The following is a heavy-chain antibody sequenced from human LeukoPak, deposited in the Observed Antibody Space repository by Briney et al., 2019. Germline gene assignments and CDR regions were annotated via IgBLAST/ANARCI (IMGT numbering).Heavy chain of an antibody. Sequence: GRSLRLSCAASEFTFNNHDMHWVRQAPGKGLEWVAAIAYDGRNNYYADSVKGRFTISRDNSKNTLNLQMNSLRTEDTAVFYCAKPRDIDSWAFDVWGQGTMVTVSS. CDR2: IAYDGRNN. CDR1: EFTFNNHD. V-gene: IGHV3-30*18. CDR3: AKPRDIDSWAFDV. J-gene: IGHJ3*01. D-gene: IGHD2-15*01.